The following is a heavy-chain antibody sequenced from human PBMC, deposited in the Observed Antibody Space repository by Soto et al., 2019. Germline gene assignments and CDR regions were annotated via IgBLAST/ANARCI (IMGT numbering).Heavy chain of an antibody. Sequence: SQTLSLTCVLSGDSVSSNSAAWNWIRQSPSRGLEWLGRTYYRSKWYNDYAVSVKSRITINPDTSKNQFSLQLNSVTPEDTAVYYCARDRYYGSGSEADYYYYGMDVWGQGTTVTVSS. D-gene: IGHD3-10*01. CDR2: TYYRSKWYN. CDR1: GDSVSSNSAA. CDR3: ARDRYYGSGSEADYYYYGMDV. J-gene: IGHJ6*02. V-gene: IGHV6-1*01.